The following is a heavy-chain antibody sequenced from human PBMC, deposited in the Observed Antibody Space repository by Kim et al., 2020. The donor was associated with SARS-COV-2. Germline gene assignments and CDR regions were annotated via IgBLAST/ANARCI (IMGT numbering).Heavy chain of an antibody. V-gene: IGHV3-9*01. J-gene: IGHJ6*02. CDR1: GFTFDDYA. CDR2: ISWNSGSI. CDR3: AKDISEYIYYYYGMDV. Sequence: GGSLRLSCAASGFTFDDYAMHWVRQAPGKGLEWVSGISWNSGSIGYADSVKGRFTISRDNAKNSLYLQMNSLRAEDTALYYCAKDISEYIYYYYGMDVWGQGTTVTVSS. D-gene: IGHD1-1*01.